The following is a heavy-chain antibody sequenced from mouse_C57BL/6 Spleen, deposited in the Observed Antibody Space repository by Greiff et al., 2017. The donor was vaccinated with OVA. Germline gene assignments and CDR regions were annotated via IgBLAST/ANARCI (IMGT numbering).Heavy chain of an antibody. J-gene: IGHJ4*01. CDR1: GYTFTSYW. CDR3: AREGYSYAMDY. D-gene: IGHD2-3*01. V-gene: IGHV1-72*01. Sequence: QVQLKQPGAELVKPGASVKLSCKASGYTFTSYWMHWVKQRPGRGLEWIGRIDPNSGSTKYNEKFKSKATLTVDKPSSTAYMQLSSLTSEDSAVYYCAREGYSYAMDYWGQGTSVTVSS. CDR2: IDPNSGST.